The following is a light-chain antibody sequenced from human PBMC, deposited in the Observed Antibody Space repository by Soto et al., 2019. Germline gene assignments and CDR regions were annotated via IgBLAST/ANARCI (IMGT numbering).Light chain of an antibody. V-gene: IGKV1-6*01. Sequence: LQMPQSPSSLSASVGDRSTITCRASQDIRNYLGWYQQKPGKAPKLLIYGASSLQSGVPSRFAGSGSGTDFTLTISSLQPEDSASYFCLQDHNHFWTFGQGTKVEN. CDR2: GAS. J-gene: IGKJ1*01. CDR3: LQDHNHFWT. CDR1: QDIRNY.